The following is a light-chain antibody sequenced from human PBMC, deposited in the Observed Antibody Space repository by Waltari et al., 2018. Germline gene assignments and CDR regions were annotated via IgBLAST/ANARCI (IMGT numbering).Light chain of an antibody. Sequence: DIQLTQSPSSLSASIGVSVAITCQATQDIHSYLHWYQQKPGKAPELLIFDASNLQVGVPARFSGSGSGTHFTFIINSLQPEDTAMYFCQQSDNLPPTFGGGTRVELK. J-gene: IGKJ4*01. CDR3: QQSDNLPPT. V-gene: IGKV1-33*01. CDR1: QDIHSY. CDR2: DAS.